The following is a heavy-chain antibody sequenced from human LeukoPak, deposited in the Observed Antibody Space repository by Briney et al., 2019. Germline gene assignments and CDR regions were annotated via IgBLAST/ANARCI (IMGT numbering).Heavy chain of an antibody. Sequence: KSSETLSLTCTVSGGSISSYYWSWIRQPPGKGLEWIGYIYYSGSTNYNPSLKSRVTISVDTSKNQFSLKLSSVTAADTAVYYCARAQRYDYFDYWGQGTLVTVSS. CDR1: GGSISSYY. J-gene: IGHJ4*02. D-gene: IGHD3-3*01. CDR3: ARAQRYDYFDY. CDR2: IYYSGST. V-gene: IGHV4-59*01.